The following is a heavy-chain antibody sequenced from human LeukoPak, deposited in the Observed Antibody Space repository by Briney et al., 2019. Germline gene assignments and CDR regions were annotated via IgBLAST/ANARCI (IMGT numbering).Heavy chain of an antibody. CDR1: GYTFTSYA. J-gene: IGHJ6*03. CDR2: ISVYNGNT. CDR3: ARGHGYYGSGPMDV. Sequence: ASVKVSCKASGYTFTSYAMNWVRQAPGQGLEWMGWISVYNGNTNYAQKLQGRVTMTTDTSTSTAYMELRSLRSDDTAVYYCARGHGYYGSGPMDVWGKGTTVTISS. D-gene: IGHD3-10*01. V-gene: IGHV1-18*01.